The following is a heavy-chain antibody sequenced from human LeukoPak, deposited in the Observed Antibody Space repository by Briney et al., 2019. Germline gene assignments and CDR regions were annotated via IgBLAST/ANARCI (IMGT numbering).Heavy chain of an antibody. CDR2: IYSGGST. V-gene: IGHV3-66*02. Sequence: GGSLRLSCAASGFTVSGNYMRWVRQAPGKGLEGVSFIYSGGSTYYGDSVKGRCTISRDNSKNSLYLQMNSLRTEDTAVYYCAREINSGSYHIDAFDIWGQGTMVTVSS. CDR3: AREINSGSYHIDAFDI. D-gene: IGHD1-26*01. CDR1: GFTVSGNY. J-gene: IGHJ3*02.